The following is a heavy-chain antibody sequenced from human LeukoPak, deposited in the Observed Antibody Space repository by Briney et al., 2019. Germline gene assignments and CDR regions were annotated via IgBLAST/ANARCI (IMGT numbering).Heavy chain of an antibody. CDR1: GGSISSYY. Sequence: SETLSLTCTVSGGSISSYYWSWIRQPPGKGLEWIGYIYYSGSTNYNPSLKSRVTISVDTSKNQFSLKLSSVTAADTAVYYRARERAAEYYFDYWGQGTLVTVSS. D-gene: IGHD6-13*01. V-gene: IGHV4-59*01. CDR2: IYYSGST. J-gene: IGHJ4*02. CDR3: ARERAAEYYFDY.